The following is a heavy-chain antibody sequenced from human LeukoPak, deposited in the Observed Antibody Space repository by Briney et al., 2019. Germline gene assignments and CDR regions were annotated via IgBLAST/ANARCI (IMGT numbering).Heavy chain of an antibody. CDR2: IKSKTDGGTT. D-gene: IGHD3-16*01. V-gene: IGHV3-15*01. CDR3: TTDFIREEGY. CDR1: GSTFSSYA. Sequence: GGSLRLSCAASGSTFSSYAMNWVRQAPGKGLEWVGRIKSKTDGGTTDYAAPVKGRFTISRDDSKNTLYLQMNSLKTEDTAVYYCTTDFIREEGYWGQGTLVTVSS. J-gene: IGHJ4*02.